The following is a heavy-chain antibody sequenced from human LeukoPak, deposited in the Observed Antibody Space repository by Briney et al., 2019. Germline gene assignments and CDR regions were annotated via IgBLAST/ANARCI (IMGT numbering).Heavy chain of an antibody. CDR2: INHSGST. Sequence: PSETLSLTCAVYGGSFSGYYWSWIRQPPGKGLEWIGEINHSGSTNYNPSLKSRVTISVDTSKNQFSLKLSSVTAADTAVYFCAGYCSGGSCSFDYWGQGTLVTVSS. CDR1: GGSFSGYY. CDR3: AGYCSGGSCSFDY. D-gene: IGHD2-15*01. J-gene: IGHJ4*02. V-gene: IGHV4-34*01.